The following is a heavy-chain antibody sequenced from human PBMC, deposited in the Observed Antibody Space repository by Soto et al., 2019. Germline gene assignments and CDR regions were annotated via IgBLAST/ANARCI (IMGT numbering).Heavy chain of an antibody. J-gene: IGHJ4*02. V-gene: IGHV4-31*03. CDR2: IYYSGST. CDR1: GGSISSGGYY. CDR3: ARFAREYSSSEFDY. Sequence: PSETLSLTCTVSGGSISSGGYYWSWIRQHPGKGLEWIGYIYYSGSTYYNPSLKSRVTISVDTSKNQFSLKLSSVTAADTAVYYCARFAREYSSSEFDYWGQGTRVTVSS. D-gene: IGHD6-6*01.